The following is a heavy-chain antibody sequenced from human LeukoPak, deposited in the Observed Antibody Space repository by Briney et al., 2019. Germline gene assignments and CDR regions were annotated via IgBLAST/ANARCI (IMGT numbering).Heavy chain of an antibody. V-gene: IGHV4-59*01. D-gene: IGHD3-22*01. CDR3: ARHSSGYYYYYYYMDV. CDR2: IYYSGST. Sequence: SETLSLTCSVWGGSISSYYWSWIRQPPGKALEGIGYIYYSGSTNFNRSLKSRVTISVDTSKNQFSLKLRSVTAADTAVYYCARHSSGYYYYYYYMDVWGKGTTVTVSS. CDR1: GGSISSYY. J-gene: IGHJ6*03.